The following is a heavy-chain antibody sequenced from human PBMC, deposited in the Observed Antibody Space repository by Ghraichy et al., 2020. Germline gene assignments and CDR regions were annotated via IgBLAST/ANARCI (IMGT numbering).Heavy chain of an antibody. CDR1: GGSFSSGGRY. V-gene: IGHV4-31*03. CDR3: ARAPFYYYGSGSLDY. CDR2: IYYGGNS. Sequence: SQTLSLTCTVSGGSFSSGGRYWSWIRHHPGKGLEWIGYIYYGGNSYFNPSLKGRASISIDTSKSQFSLKLSSVTAADTAVYYCARAPFYYYGSGSLDYWGQGILVSVSS. D-gene: IGHD3-10*01. J-gene: IGHJ4*02.